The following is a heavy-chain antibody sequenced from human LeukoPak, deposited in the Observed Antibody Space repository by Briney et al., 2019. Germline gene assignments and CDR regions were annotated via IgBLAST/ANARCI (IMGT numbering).Heavy chain of an antibody. J-gene: IGHJ6*02. CDR1: GGTFSSYA. CDR2: IIPIFGTA. Sequence: SVKVSCKASGGTFSSYAISWVRQAPGQGLEWMGGIIPIFGTADYAQKFQGRVTITADESTNTAYMELSSLRSEDTAAYYCARLPLRSIAVGYYGMDVWGQGTTVTVSS. CDR3: ARLPLRSIAVGYYGMDV. D-gene: IGHD6-6*01. V-gene: IGHV1-69*13.